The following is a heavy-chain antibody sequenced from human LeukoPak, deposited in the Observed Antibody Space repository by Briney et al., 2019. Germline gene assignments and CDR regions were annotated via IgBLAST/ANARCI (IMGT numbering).Heavy chain of an antibody. CDR1: GFTLSSLA. D-gene: IGHD3-16*02. J-gene: IGHJ4*02. CDR2: SGTRSGTK. CDR3: LLQMTYGELSDPDF. V-gene: IGHV3-21*01. Sequence: GGSLRLSCAASGFTLSSLAMHWVRQAPGKGLEWVSSSGTRSGTKYYADSVMGRFTISRDSAMNSVSLPINSLRAEDTAVYYCLLQMTYGELSDPDFRGQGTLVTVSS.